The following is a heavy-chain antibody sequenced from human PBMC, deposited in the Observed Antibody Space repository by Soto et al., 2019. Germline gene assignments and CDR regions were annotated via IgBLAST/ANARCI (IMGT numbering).Heavy chain of an antibody. CDR1: GYTFTNDG. D-gene: IGHD6-13*01. CDR3: ARGGSSWSAEYYQH. Sequence: ASVKVSCKASGYTFTNDGISWVRQAPGQGPEWMGWISGYNGNTKFAPKLQGRVTMTTDSSTSTVYMELRNLRSDDTAIYYCARGGSSWSAEYYQHWGLGTLVTVSS. CDR2: ISGYNGNT. V-gene: IGHV1-18*01. J-gene: IGHJ1*01.